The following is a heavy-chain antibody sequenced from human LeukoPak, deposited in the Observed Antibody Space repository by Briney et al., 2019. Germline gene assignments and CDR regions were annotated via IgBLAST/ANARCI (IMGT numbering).Heavy chain of an antibody. Sequence: GGSLRLSCVVSEFTFSGTWMSWVRQAPGKALQWVSFISSSGTFAHYADSVKGRFTISRDNAKNSLYLQMSGLRVEDTAVYYCARLDGMGYFDRYLDPWGQGTLVTVSS. CDR2: ISSSGTFA. V-gene: IGHV3-21*01. CDR3: ARLDGMGYFDRYLDP. D-gene: IGHD3-9*01. J-gene: IGHJ5*02. CDR1: EFTFSGTW.